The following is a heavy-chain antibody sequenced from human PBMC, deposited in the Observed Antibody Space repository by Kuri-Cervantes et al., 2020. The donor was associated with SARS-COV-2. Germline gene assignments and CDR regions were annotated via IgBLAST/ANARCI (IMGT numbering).Heavy chain of an antibody. CDR2: IWYDGRNK. V-gene: IGHV3-33*01. Sequence: GSLKISCAASGFTYNNYGMHCVRQAPGKGLEWVAVIWYDGRNKYYADSVKGRFTISRDNSKNTLYLQMNSLRAEDTAVYYCARDLVVSSGWDYYMDVRGKGTTVTVSS. D-gene: IGHD6-19*01. CDR1: GFTYNNYG. J-gene: IGHJ6*03. CDR3: ARDLVVSSGWDYYMDV.